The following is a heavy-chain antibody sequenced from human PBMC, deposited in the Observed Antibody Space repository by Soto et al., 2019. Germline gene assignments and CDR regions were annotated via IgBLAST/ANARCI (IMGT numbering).Heavy chain of an antibody. CDR3: ASAGWLQSTDDAFDI. CDR2: MNPNSGNT. CDR1: GCTFTSYD. Sequence: QVQLVQSGAEVKKPGASVKVSGKASGCTFTSYDINWVRQATGQGLEWMGWMNPNSGNTGYAQKFQGRVTMTRNTSISTAYMELSSLRSEDTAVYYCASAGWLQSTDDAFDIWGQGTMVTVSS. J-gene: IGHJ3*02. V-gene: IGHV1-8*01. D-gene: IGHD5-12*01.